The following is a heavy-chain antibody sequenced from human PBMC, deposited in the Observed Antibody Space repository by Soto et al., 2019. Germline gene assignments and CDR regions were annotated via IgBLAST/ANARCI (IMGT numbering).Heavy chain of an antibody. V-gene: IGHV4-39*01. D-gene: IGHD2-21*02. CDR1: GASISSSSYY. Sequence: SETLSLTCTVSGASISSSSYYWGWIRQPPGKGLEWIGSMYYSGSTYYNPSLKSRVTISVDTSKNQFSLKLSSVTAADTAVYYCARPYKGDSLLGWFDPWGQGTLVTVSS. CDR2: MYYSGST. J-gene: IGHJ5*02. CDR3: ARPYKGDSLLGWFDP.